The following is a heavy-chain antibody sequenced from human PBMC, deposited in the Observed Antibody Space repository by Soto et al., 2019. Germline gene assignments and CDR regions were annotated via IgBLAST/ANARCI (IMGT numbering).Heavy chain of an antibody. D-gene: IGHD6-19*01. CDR2: ISYDGSNK. J-gene: IGHJ1*01. Sequence: QVQLVESGGGVVQPGRSLRLSCAASGFTFSSYGMHWVRQAPGKGLEWVAVISYDGSNKYYADSVKGRFTISRDNSKNXQYLQRNSLRAEDTAVYYCAKDLGSGWYRNAEYFQHWGQGTLVTVSS. CDR3: AKDLGSGWYRNAEYFQH. CDR1: GFTFSSYG. V-gene: IGHV3-30*18.